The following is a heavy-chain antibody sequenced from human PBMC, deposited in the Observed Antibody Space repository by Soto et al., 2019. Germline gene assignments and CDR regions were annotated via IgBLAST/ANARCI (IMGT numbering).Heavy chain of an antibody. CDR3: AGGRDDYNGWYFDL. CDR1: CGSIISYY. D-gene: IGHD4-4*01. V-gene: IGHV4-59*01. CDR2: IYYSGSP. J-gene: IGHJ2*01. Sequence: PSETLSLTCTFSCGSIISYYWSWIRQPPGKGLEWIGYIYYSGSPNYSPSLESRVTISEDTSKNQFSLKLSSVTAADTAIYYCAGGRDDYNGWYFDLWGRGTLVTVSS.